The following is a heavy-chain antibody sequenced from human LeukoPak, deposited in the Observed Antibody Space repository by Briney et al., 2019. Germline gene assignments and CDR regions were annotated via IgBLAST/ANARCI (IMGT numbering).Heavy chain of an antibody. CDR1: GFTFSSYW. Sequence: PGGSLRLSCAASGFTFSSYWMHWVRQAPGKGLVWVSRINSDGSSTSYADSVKGRFTISRDNAKNSLYLQMNSLRAEDTAVYYCASVTIVGPTADYWGQGTLVTVSS. CDR2: INSDGSST. D-gene: IGHD1-26*01. V-gene: IGHV3-74*01. CDR3: ASVTIVGPTADY. J-gene: IGHJ4*02.